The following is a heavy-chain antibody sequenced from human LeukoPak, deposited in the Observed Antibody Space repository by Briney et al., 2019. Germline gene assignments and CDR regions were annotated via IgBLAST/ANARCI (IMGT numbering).Heavy chain of an antibody. CDR1: ASTLGDYA. CDR2: IRGKAYGGTI. D-gene: IGHD3-9*01. J-gene: IGHJ3*02. V-gene: IGHV3-49*04. CDR3: TRARQLRHFDWIPGGGEHDGFDI. Sequence: GGSLRLSCTTSASTLGDYAINWVRQAPGKGLEWLGLIRGKAYGGTIEYAPPIKGRFTISRDESNSIVFLQMSNLKTEDTAVYFCTRARQLRHFDWIPGGGEHDGFDIWGQGSVVTVS.